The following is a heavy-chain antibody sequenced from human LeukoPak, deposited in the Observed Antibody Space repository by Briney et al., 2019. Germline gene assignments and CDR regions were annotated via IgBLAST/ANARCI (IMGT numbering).Heavy chain of an antibody. Sequence: GGSLRLSCAASGFTFSTYAINWVRQAPGKGLQWVSGISGGGDKAYYADSVNGRFTISRDNSKNTVSLQMSSLRAEDTALYYCVKDLALAGTGGGFDVWGRGTRVAVSS. J-gene: IGHJ3*01. V-gene: IGHV3-23*01. CDR3: VKDLALAGTGGGFDV. CDR2: ISGGGDKA. CDR1: GFTFSTYA. D-gene: IGHD6-19*01.